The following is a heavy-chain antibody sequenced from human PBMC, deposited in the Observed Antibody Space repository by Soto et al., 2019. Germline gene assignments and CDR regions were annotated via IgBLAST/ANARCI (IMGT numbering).Heavy chain of an antibody. CDR2: ISSSSSYT. D-gene: IGHD3-10*01. Sequence: GGSLRLCCAASGFTFSDYYMSWIRQAPGKGLEWVSYISSSSSYTNYADSVKGRFTISRDNAKNSLYLQMNSLRAEDTAVYYCARDTFNMVRGVNSKQKIQYYHYGMAVWGQGTTVTVSS. CDR1: GFTFSDYY. J-gene: IGHJ6*02. V-gene: IGHV3-11*06. CDR3: ARDTFNMVRGVNSKQKIQYYHYGMAV.